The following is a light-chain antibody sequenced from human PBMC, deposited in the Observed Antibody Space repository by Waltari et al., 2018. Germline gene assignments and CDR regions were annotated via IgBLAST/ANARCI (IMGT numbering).Light chain of an antibody. CDR2: WAS. J-gene: IGKJ4*01. CDR1: QSVLYSSNNKNY. V-gene: IGKV4-1*01. CDR3: QQLYSLPVT. Sequence: DIVMTQSPDSLAVSLGERATINCKSSQSVLYSSNNKNYVAWYQQKPGQPPKLLVYWASTRESGVPDRVSGSGSGTDFSLTNSSLQAEDGAVYYCQQLYSLPVTFGGGTNVEIK.